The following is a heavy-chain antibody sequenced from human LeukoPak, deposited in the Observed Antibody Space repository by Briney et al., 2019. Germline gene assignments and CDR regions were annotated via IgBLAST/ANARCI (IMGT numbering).Heavy chain of an antibody. CDR2: IYTSGST. J-gene: IGHJ4*02. V-gene: IGHV4-61*02. CDR3: ARDFEGPDYFDY. Sequence: SETLSLTCTVSGGSISSGSYYWSWIRQPAGKGLEWIGRIYTSGSTNYNPSLKSRVTISVDTSKNQFSLKLSSVTAADTAVYYCARDFEGPDYFDYWGQGTLVTVSS. CDR1: GGSISSGSYY.